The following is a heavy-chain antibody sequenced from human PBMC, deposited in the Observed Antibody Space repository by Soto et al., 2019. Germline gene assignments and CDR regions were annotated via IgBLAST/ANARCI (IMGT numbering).Heavy chain of an antibody. D-gene: IGHD4-17*01. Sequence: GESLKISCQGSGYSFTSYWISWVRQMPVKGLEWMGRIDPSDSYTNYSPSFQGHVTISADKSISTAYLQWSSLKASDTAMYYCARHSDYGDYYYYYGMDVWGQGTTVTVSS. CDR2: IDPSDSYT. V-gene: IGHV5-10-1*01. CDR3: ARHSDYGDYYYYYGMDV. J-gene: IGHJ6*02. CDR1: GYSFTSYW.